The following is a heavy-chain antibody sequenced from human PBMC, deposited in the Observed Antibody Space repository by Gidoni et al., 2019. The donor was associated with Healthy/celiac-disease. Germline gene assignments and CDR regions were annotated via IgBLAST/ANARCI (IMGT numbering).Heavy chain of an antibody. Sequence: EVQLVESGGGLVQPGGSLRLPCAASGFTVSSNYRSWVRQAPGKGLEWVSVIYSGGSTYYADAVEGRFTISRDNSKNTLYLQMNSLRAEDTAVYYCAREYCSSTSCNYGMDVWGQGTTVTGSS. CDR3: AREYCSSTSCNYGMDV. CDR1: GFTVSSNY. V-gene: IGHV3-66*01. CDR2: IYSGGST. D-gene: IGHD2-2*01. J-gene: IGHJ6*02.